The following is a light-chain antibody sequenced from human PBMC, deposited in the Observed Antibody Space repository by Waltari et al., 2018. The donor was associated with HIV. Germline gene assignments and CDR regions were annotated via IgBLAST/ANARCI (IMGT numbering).Light chain of an antibody. J-gene: IGKJ4*01. Sequence: DIQVTQSPSSLSASVGDRVTMTCRASQDISNSLAWYQLQPGKAPKLLIYDVSQLQSGVPSRFRGSGSGTSFTLTISSLQPEDVASYFCQKYDSAPLTFGGGTKVDLK. V-gene: IGKV1-27*01. CDR3: QKYDSAPLT. CDR1: QDISNS. CDR2: DVS.